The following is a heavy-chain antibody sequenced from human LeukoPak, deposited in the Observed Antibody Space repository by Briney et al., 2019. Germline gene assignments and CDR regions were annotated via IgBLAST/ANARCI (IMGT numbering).Heavy chain of an antibody. CDR2: IYHSGST. D-gene: IGHD4-11*01. CDR1: GYSVSSGYY. V-gene: IGHV4-38-2*01. J-gene: IGHJ4*02. Sequence: PSETLSLTCAVSGYSVSSGYYWGWVRQPPGKGREWIGSIYHSGSTYYNPSLKSRVTISVDTSKNQFSLKLSSVTAADTAVYYCARQRYSNGEDEYWGQGTLVTVSS. CDR3: ARQRYSNGEDEY.